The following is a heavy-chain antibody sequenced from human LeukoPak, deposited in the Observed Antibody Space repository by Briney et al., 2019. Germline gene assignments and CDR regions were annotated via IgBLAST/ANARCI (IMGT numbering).Heavy chain of an antibody. CDR1: GYTFTSYG. CDR2: ISAYNGNT. Sequence: ASVEVSCKASGYTFTSYGISWVRQAPGQGLEWMGWISAYNGNTNYAQKLQGRVTMTTDTSTSTAYMELRSLRSDDTAVYYCAREGVVAATLWYFDYWGQGTLVTVSS. D-gene: IGHD2-15*01. J-gene: IGHJ4*02. V-gene: IGHV1-18*01. CDR3: AREGVVAATLWYFDY.